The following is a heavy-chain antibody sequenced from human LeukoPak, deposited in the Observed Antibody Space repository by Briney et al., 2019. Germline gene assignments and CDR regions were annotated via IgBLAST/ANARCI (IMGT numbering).Heavy chain of an antibody. V-gene: IGHV1-18*01. D-gene: IGHD1-14*01. CDR1: GYTFTSYG. CDR2: INTYNGHT. J-gene: IGHJ1*01. CDR3: ARDGPRGYFQH. Sequence: GASVKVSCNTSGYTFTSYGISWVRQAPGQGLEYMGWINTYNGHTNYAQKLQGRVTVTTDTYTSTAYLELRSLRSDDTAVYYCARDGPRGYFQHWGQGTLITVSS.